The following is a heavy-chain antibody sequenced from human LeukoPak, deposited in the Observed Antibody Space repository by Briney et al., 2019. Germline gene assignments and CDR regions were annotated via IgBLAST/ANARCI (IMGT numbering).Heavy chain of an antibody. V-gene: IGHV3-23*01. J-gene: IGHJ6*01. CDR2: ISGSGGST. CDR1: GFTFSSYA. D-gene: IGHD1-26*01. Sequence: GGSLRLSCAASGFTFSSYAMSWFRQAPGKGLELVSAISGSGGSTYYADSVKGRFTISRDNSKNTLYLEMNSLRAEDTAIYYCAKMKGHPLPKYYMDVWGQGTTVTVSS. CDR3: AKMKGHPLPKYYMDV.